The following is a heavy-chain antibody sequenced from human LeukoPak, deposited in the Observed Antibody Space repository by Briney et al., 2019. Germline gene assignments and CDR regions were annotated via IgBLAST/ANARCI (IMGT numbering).Heavy chain of an antibody. Sequence: PSETLSLTCTVSGYSISSGYYWGWIRQPPGKGLEWIGSIYHSGSTYYNPSLKSRVTISVDTSKNQFSLKLSSVTAADTAVYYCARDPRCGGDCYSAADYWGQGTLVTVSS. CDR1: GYSISSGYY. V-gene: IGHV4-38-2*02. D-gene: IGHD2-21*02. CDR2: IYHSGST. CDR3: ARDPRCGGDCYSAADY. J-gene: IGHJ4*02.